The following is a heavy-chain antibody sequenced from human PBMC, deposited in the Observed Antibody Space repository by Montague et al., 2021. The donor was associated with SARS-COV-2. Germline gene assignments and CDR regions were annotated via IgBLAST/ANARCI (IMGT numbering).Heavy chain of an antibody. CDR2: IYTSGST. D-gene: IGHD3-10*01. J-gene: IGHJ6*02. Sequence: SETLSLTCTVSGGSISSYYWSRIRQPAGKGLEWIGRIYTSGSTNXNPSLKSRVTMSVDTSKNQFSLKLSSVTAADTAVYYCAREAWFGDKTSASEYYGMDVWGQGTTVTVSS. CDR1: GGSISSYY. V-gene: IGHV4-4*07. CDR3: AREAWFGDKTSASEYYGMDV.